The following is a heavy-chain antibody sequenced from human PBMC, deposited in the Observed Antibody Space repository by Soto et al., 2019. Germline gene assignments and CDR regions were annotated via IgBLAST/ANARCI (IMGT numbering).Heavy chain of an antibody. CDR1: GGTFSSYT. CDR3: ARASESPESYFDY. V-gene: IGHV1-69*02. Sequence: SSVKVSCKASGGTFSSYTISWVRQAPGQGLEWMGRIIPILGIANYAQKFQGRVTITADKSTSTAYMGLSSLRSEDTAVYYCARASESPESYFDYWGQGTLVTVSS. CDR2: IIPILGIA. J-gene: IGHJ4*02.